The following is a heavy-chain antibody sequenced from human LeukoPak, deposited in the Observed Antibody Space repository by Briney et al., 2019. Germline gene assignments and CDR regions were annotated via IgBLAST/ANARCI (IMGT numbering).Heavy chain of an antibody. J-gene: IGHJ6*02. CDR1: GGSFSGYY. D-gene: IGHD6-13*01. V-gene: IGHV4-59*08. CDR2: IYYSGST. CDR3: ARRIAADDGMDV. Sequence: PSETLSLTCAVYGGSFSGYYWSWIRQPPGKGLEWIGYIYYSGSTNYNPSLKSRVTISVDTSKNQFSLKLSSVTAADTAVYYCARRIAADDGMDVWGQGTTVTVSS.